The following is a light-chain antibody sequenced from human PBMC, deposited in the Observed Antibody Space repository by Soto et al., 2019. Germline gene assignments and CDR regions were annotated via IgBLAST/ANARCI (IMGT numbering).Light chain of an antibody. CDR3: AAWGDTMNAWV. CDR1: SSNIGSNT. V-gene: IGLV1-44*01. CDR2: SNN. J-gene: IGLJ3*02. Sequence: QSVVTQPPSASGTPGQRVTISCSGSSSNIGSNTVIWYQQLPGTAPKLLIYSNNKRPSGVPNRFSGSKSGTSASLAISGLQSEDEADYYCAAWGDTMNAWVFGGGTKLTVL.